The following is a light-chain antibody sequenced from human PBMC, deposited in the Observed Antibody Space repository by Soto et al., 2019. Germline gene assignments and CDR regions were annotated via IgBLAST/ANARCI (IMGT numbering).Light chain of an antibody. J-gene: IGLJ1*01. CDR3: TSYTGDTTYV. CDR2: EVN. CDR1: SSDVSDYRY. Sequence: QSALTQPASVSGSPGQSITISCTATSSDVSDYRYVSWYQQHPGKVPKLIIYEVNNRPSGISNRFSGSKSGNTASLSISGLQAEEEADYYCTSYTGDTTYVFGTGTKLTVL. V-gene: IGLV2-14*01.